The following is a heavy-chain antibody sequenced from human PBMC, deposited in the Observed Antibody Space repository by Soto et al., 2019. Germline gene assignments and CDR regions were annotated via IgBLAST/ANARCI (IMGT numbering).Heavy chain of an antibody. CDR2: IWYDGSNK. V-gene: IGHV3-33*01. J-gene: IGHJ4*02. CDR3: ARDGYCSGGSCYSVPVFDY. Sequence: QVQLVESGGGVVQPGRSLRLYFAASGFTFSSYGMHWVRQAPGKGLEWVAVIWYDGSNKYYADSVKGRFTISRDNSKNTLYLQMNSLRAEDTAVYYCARDGYCSGGSCYSVPVFDYWGQGTLVTVSS. CDR1: GFTFSSYG. D-gene: IGHD2-15*01.